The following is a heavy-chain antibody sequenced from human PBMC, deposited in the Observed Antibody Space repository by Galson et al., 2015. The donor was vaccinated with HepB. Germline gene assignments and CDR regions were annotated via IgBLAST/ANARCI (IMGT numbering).Heavy chain of an antibody. CDR3: ARGRGWLSPFDL. CDR2: MNPKSGNT. CDR1: GYTFSTYD. Sequence: SVKVSCKASGYTFSTYDINWVRQAPGQGLEWMAWMNPKSGNTGSSQKFRSRVTMTRNTSISTAYMEFSSLKSEDTAVYFCARGRGWLSPFDLWGQGTPVTVPS. D-gene: IGHD5-24*01. J-gene: IGHJ4*02. V-gene: IGHV1-8*01.